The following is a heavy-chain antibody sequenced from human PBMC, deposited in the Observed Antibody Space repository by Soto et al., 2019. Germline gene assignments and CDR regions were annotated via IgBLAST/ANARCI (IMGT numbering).Heavy chain of an antibody. Sequence: EVQLVESGGGLVQPGGSLRLSCAASGFTFSSYWMHWVRQAPGKGLVWVSRINSDGSSTSYADSVKGRFTISRDNAKNTMYLQMNSLRAEDTAVYYCARDFQLVINYYYGMDVWGQGTTVTVSS. CDR2: INSDGSST. CDR1: GFTFSSYW. V-gene: IGHV3-74*01. CDR3: ARDFQLVINYYYGMDV. J-gene: IGHJ6*02. D-gene: IGHD6-6*01.